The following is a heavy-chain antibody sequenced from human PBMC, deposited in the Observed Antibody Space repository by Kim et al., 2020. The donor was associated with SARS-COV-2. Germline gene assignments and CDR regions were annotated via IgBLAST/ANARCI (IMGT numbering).Heavy chain of an antibody. J-gene: IGHJ4*02. Sequence: KGRITNARDNAKNSLYLQMNSLRAEDTAVYYCARVGGSLGVVVPAASFDYWGQGTLVTVSS. V-gene: IGHV3-11*01. D-gene: IGHD2-2*01. CDR3: ARVGGSLGVVVPAASFDY.